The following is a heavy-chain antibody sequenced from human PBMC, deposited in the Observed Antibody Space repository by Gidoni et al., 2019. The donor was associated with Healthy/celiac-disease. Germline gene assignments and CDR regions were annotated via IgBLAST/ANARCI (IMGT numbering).Heavy chain of an antibody. CDR1: GFTVSSNY. V-gene: IGHV3-53*01. CDR3: ARVGGYCSGGSCP. D-gene: IGHD2-15*01. J-gene: IGHJ5*02. Sequence: EVQLVESGGGLIQPGGSLRLSCAASGFTVSSNYMSWVRQAPGKGLEWVAVIYSGGSTYYADSVKGRFTISRDNCKNTLYLQMNSLRAEDTAVYYCARVGGYCSGGSCPWGQGTLVTVSS. CDR2: IYSGGST.